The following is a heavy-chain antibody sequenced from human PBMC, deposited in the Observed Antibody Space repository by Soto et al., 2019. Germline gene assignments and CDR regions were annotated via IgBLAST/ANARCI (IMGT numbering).Heavy chain of an antibody. V-gene: IGHV6-1*01. CDR3: AGTTSLQWYYMDV. D-gene: IGHD1-7*01. CDR1: GDSVSSNSAA. CDR2: TYYRSRWYN. Sequence: QVQLQQSGPGLVRPSQTLLLTCAISGDSVSSNSAAWNWIRQSPSRGLEWLGRTYYRSRWYNDYAVSVKSRITVNPDTSKNQFSLHLNSVTPEDTAVYYCAGTTSLQWYYMDVWDKGTTVTVSS. J-gene: IGHJ6*03.